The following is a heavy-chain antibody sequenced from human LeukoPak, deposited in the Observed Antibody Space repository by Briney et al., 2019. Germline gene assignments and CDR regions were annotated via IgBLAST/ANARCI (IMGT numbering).Heavy chain of an antibody. D-gene: IGHD6-19*01. J-gene: IGHJ6*02. CDR1: GFTFSNFW. CDR2: IKQDGSQK. Sequence: GGSLRLSCAASGFTFSNFWMTWVRQAPGKGLEWVAIIKQDGSQKYYVDSVKGRFTISRDNSKNTLYLQMNSLRAEDTAAYYCARDRLPSYSSGWYYYYGMGVWGQGTTVTVSS. CDR3: ARDRLPSYSSGWYYYYGMGV. V-gene: IGHV3-7*05.